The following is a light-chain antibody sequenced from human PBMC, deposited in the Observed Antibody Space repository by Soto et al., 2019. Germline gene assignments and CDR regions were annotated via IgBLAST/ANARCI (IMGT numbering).Light chain of an antibody. V-gene: IGKV3-20*01. Sequence: DILLTQSPCTLPLSPGERATLPXRASQSLSDNMYLAWYQQKHGQAPRXXXDGXSSSATGSPNRLSGSGSGTDFTLTISRLEPEDFEVYYCQQYGNAPQTFGQGTKVDI. J-gene: IGKJ1*01. CDR3: QQYGNAPQT. CDR1: QSLSDNMY. CDR2: GXS.